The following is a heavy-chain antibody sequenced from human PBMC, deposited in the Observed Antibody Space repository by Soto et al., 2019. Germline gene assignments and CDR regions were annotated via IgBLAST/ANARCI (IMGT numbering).Heavy chain of an antibody. V-gene: IGHV3-23*01. Sequence: EVQLLESGGGLVQPGGSLRLSCAASGFTFSTYAMSWVRQVPGKGLEWVSGISSSGGGAYYADSVKGRFIISRDNSKDTMYLQMSSLRPEDTAIYYCAKNSARSWSPLDQWGQGTLVTVSS. D-gene: IGHD2-15*01. CDR1: GFTFSTYA. CDR3: AKNSARSWSPLDQ. J-gene: IGHJ4*02. CDR2: ISSSGGGA.